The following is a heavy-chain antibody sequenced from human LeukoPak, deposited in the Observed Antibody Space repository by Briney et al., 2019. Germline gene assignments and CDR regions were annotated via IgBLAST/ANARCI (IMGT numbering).Heavy chain of an antibody. CDR1: GGSFSGYY. Sequence: SETLSLTCAVYGGSFSGYYWSWIRQPPGKGVEWIGEINHSGSTNYNPSLKSRVTISVDTSKNQFSLKLSSVTAADTAVYYCAGMRGSGSYYNPFDYWGQGTLVTVSS. V-gene: IGHV4-34*01. D-gene: IGHD3-10*01. CDR3: AGMRGSGSYYNPFDY. CDR2: INHSGST. J-gene: IGHJ4*02.